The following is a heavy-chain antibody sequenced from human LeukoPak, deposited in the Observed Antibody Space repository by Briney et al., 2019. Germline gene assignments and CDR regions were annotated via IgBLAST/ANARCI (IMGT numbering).Heavy chain of an antibody. Sequence: SETLSLTCTVSGGSISSSSYYWGWIRQPPGKGLEWIGSIYYSGSTYYNPSLKSRVTISVDTSKNQFSLKLSSVTAADTAVYYCVPWDSSGYYEGYYFDYWGQGTLVTVSS. CDR1: GGSISSSSYY. CDR2: IYYSGST. D-gene: IGHD3-22*01. J-gene: IGHJ4*02. V-gene: IGHV4-39*01. CDR3: VPWDSSGYYEGYYFDY.